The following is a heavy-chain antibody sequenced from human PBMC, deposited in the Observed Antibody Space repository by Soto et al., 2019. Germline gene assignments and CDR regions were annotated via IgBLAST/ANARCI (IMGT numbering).Heavy chain of an antibody. V-gene: IGHV3-23*01. CDR2: ISNSGSSR. J-gene: IGHJ6*03. CDR1: GFTFSNYV. CDR3: ARRGRTLPHYSYYMDV. Sequence: EVQLLEYGGGLVQPGGSLRLSCAASGFTFSNYVMSWVRQAPGKGLEWVSSISNSGSSRYYAESVKGRVTISRDNSNNTLYLQMNSLRAEDTALYYCARRGRTLPHYSYYMDVWGKGTTVTVSS.